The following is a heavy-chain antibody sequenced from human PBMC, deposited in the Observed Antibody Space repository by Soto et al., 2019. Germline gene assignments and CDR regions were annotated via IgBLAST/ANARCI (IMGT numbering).Heavy chain of an antibody. CDR2: IYYSGGT. J-gene: IGHJ5*02. D-gene: IGHD6-13*01. V-gene: IGHV4-31*03. CDR1: GGSISSGGYY. Sequence: QVQLQESGPGLVKPSQTLSLTCTVSGGSISSGGYYWSWIRQHPGKGLEWIGYIYYSGGTSYNPSLKSRVTISVDTSKTPFSLKLSSVTAADTAVYYCARALYSRPKPSWFDPWGQGTLVTVSS. CDR3: ARALYSRPKPSWFDP.